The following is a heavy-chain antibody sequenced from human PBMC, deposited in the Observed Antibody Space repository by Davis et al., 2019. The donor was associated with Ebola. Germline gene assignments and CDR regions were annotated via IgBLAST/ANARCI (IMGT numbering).Heavy chain of an antibody. CDR1: GYTFAHYG. CDR2: ISGLNGKT. D-gene: IGHD6-13*01. Sequence: ASVKVSCKASGYTFAHYGVTWVRQAPGQGLEWMGWISGLNGKTIYAQHFQDRVTLTTDISTSTAYMELRSLRSDDTAVYYCARALAGIYYYGMDVWGKGTTVTVSS. V-gene: IGHV1-18*04. J-gene: IGHJ6*04. CDR3: ARALAGIYYYGMDV.